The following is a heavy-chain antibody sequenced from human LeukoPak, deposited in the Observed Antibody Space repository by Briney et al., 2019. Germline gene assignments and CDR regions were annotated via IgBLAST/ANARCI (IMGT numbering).Heavy chain of an antibody. CDR1: GGTFSSYA. V-gene: IGHV1-69*05. Sequence: ASVKVSCKASGGTFSSYAISWVRQAPGQGLEWMGGIIPIFGTANYAQKLQGRVTMTTDTSTSTAYMELRSLRSDDTAVYYCASFGLVRSKNWFDPWGQGTLVTVSS. CDR2: IIPIFGTA. CDR3: ASFGLVRSKNWFDP. J-gene: IGHJ5*02. D-gene: IGHD3/OR15-3a*01.